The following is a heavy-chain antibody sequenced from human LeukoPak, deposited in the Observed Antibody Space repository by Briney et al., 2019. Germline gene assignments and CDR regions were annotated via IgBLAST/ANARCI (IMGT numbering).Heavy chain of an antibody. J-gene: IGHJ4*02. Sequence: PGGFLRLSCAASGFTVSSNYMSWVRQAPGKGLEWVSVIYSGGSTYYADPVKGRFTISRDNSKNTLYLQMNSLRAEDTAVYYCARDPVITTGLDYWGQGTLVTVSS. CDR3: ARDPVITTGLDY. CDR2: IYSGGST. CDR1: GFTVSSNY. V-gene: IGHV3-53*05. D-gene: IGHD3-22*01.